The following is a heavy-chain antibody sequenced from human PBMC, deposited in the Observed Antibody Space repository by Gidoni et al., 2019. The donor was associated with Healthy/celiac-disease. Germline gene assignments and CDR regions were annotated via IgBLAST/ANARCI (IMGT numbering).Heavy chain of an antibody. CDR1: GFTFSSYA. V-gene: IGHV3-23*01. CDR3: AKDYYDSSGYPALYYFDY. Sequence: EVQPLESGGGVVQPGASLRLSCAASGFTFSSYALSGVRQAPGKGLEWVSAISGRGGSTYYADSVKGRFTISRDNSKNTLYLQMNSLRAEDTAVYYCAKDYYDSSGYPALYYFDYWGQGTLVTVSS. CDR2: ISGRGGST. J-gene: IGHJ4*02. D-gene: IGHD3-22*01.